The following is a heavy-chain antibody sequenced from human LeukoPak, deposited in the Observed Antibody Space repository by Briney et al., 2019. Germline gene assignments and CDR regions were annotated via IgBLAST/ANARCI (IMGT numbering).Heavy chain of an antibody. CDR3: ARDMEVTYYYDSSGYHRALGAFDI. J-gene: IGHJ3*02. V-gene: IGHV4-59*01. CDR1: GGSISGYY. Sequence: SETPSLTCTVSGGSISGYYWGWIRQPPGKGLEWIGYIYYSGSTNYNPSLKSRVTVSVDTSKNQFSLKLSSVTAADTAVYYCARDMEVTYYYDSSGYHRALGAFDIWGQGTMVTVSS. CDR2: IYYSGST. D-gene: IGHD3-22*01.